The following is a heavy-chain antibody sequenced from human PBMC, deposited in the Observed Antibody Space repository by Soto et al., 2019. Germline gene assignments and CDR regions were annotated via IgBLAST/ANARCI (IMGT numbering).Heavy chain of an antibody. Sequence: SETLSLTCTVSGGSISSSSYYWGWIRQPPGKGLEWIGSIYYSGSTYYNPSLKSRVTISVDTSKNQFSLKLSPVTAADTAVYYCARGGGRYSPILIMWFDPWGQGTLVTVSS. V-gene: IGHV4-39*01. CDR2: IYYSGST. CDR3: ARGGGRYSPILIMWFDP. CDR1: GGSISSSSYY. D-gene: IGHD5-18*01. J-gene: IGHJ5*02.